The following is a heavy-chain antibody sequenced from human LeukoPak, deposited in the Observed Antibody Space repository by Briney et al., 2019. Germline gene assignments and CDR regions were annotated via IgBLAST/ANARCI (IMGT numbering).Heavy chain of an antibody. V-gene: IGHV3-7*03. CDR2: IKPDGTTK. CDR1: GFPFSSYS. Sequence: GGSLRLSCAASGFPFSSYSTTWVRQAPGKGLEWVANIKPDGTTKFYVDSVKGRFTISRDNALNSLYLQMNSLRAEDTAIYYCARSIPYGTTWYGRSDYWGQGTLVTVSS. J-gene: IGHJ4*02. CDR3: ARSIPYGTTWYGRSDY. D-gene: IGHD6-13*01.